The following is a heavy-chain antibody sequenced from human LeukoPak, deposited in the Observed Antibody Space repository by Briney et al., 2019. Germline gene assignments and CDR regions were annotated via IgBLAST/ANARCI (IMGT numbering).Heavy chain of an antibody. V-gene: IGHV1-46*01. Sequence: ASVKVSCKASGYTFTSYYMHWVRQAPGQGLECMGVINPSGGSTSYAQSFQGRVAMTRDTSTNTVYMELSSLRSEDTAVFYCARDPQPYSGSYLDYWGQGTPVTVSP. J-gene: IGHJ4*02. CDR1: GYTFTSYY. D-gene: IGHD1-26*01. CDR3: ARDPQPYSGSYLDY. CDR2: INPSGGST.